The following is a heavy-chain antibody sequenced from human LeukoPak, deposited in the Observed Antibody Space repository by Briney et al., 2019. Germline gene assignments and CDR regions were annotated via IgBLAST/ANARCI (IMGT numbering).Heavy chain of an antibody. D-gene: IGHD2-21*01. CDR2: ITGRGVRT. CDR1: GFTFNKYG. J-gene: IGHJ4*02. Sequence: GGSLRLSCAASGFTFNKYGMSWVRLAPGKGLEWVSAITGRGVRTYNGDSVKGRFTISRDSSKNMVYLQMNSLRGEDTAVYYCANGAHPDSSHYYFDYWGQGPLVTVSS. CDR3: ANGAHPDSSHYYFDY. V-gene: IGHV3-23*01.